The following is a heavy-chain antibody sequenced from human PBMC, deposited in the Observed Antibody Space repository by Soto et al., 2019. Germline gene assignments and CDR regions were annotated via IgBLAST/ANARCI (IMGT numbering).Heavy chain of an antibody. Sequence: QLQLQESGPGLVKPSETLSLTCTVSGGSISSSSYYWGWIRQPRGKGLAWIGSIYYSGRTYYKPSLRSRVTISVDTSKSQFSLKLSSVTAADTAVYYCARHRWGAARSFDYWGQGTLVTVSS. D-gene: IGHD6-6*01. CDR3: ARHRWGAARSFDY. CDR1: GGSISSSSYY. V-gene: IGHV4-39*01. J-gene: IGHJ4*02. CDR2: IYYSGRT.